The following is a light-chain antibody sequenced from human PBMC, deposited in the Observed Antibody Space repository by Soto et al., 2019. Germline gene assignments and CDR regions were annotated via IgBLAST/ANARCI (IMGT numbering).Light chain of an antibody. V-gene: IGLV2-14*01. CDR2: EVS. CDR3: SSYTSSSIHYV. Sequence: QSVRTRPASGSSSPVHAITISCTGTSSDVGGYNYVSWYQQHPGKAPKLMIYEVSNRPSGVSNRFSGSKSGNTASLTISGLQAEDEADYYCSSYTSSSIHYVFGTGTKVTVL. J-gene: IGLJ1*01. CDR1: SSDVGGYNY.